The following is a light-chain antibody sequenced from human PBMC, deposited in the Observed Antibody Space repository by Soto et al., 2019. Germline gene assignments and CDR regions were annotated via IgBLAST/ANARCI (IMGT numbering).Light chain of an antibody. V-gene: IGKV4-1*01. J-gene: IGKJ4*01. CDR2: WAS. CDR1: QSVLYNSNNKNY. Sequence: DIVMTQSPDSLAVSLGERATINCKSSQSVLYNSNNKNYLAWYQQKPGQPPKLLFYWASARESGVPDRFSGSGSGTDFTLTIISLQAEDVAIYHCKQYYFIPVTFGGGTKVEIK. CDR3: KQYYFIPVT.